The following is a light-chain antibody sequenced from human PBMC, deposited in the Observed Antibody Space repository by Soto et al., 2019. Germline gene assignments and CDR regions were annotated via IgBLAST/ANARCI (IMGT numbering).Light chain of an antibody. CDR3: QQYNSYPLT. Sequence: DIQMTQSPSTLSASVGDRVTITCRASQRISSWLAWYQQKPGKAPKPLIYKASSLEGGVPSRFSGSGSVTEFTLTISSLQPDDFATYYCQQYNSYPLTFGGGTKVEIK. CDR2: KAS. CDR1: QRISSW. J-gene: IGKJ4*01. V-gene: IGKV1-5*03.